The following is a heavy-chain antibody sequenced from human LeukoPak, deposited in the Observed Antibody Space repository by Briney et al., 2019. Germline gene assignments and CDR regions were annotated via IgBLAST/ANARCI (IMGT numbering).Heavy chain of an antibody. CDR2: IFNSGTST. V-gene: IGHV3-23*01. CDR3: AKDMYGDFGGVDY. J-gene: IGHJ4*02. CDR1: GFTFSTYA. Sequence: GVSLRLSCAASGFTFSTYAMTWVRQAPGKGLEGVSVIFNSGTSTYYADSVKDRFTISRDNSKNTLHLNVSSLRAENTAVYYCAKDMYGDFGGVDYWGQGSLVTVSS. D-gene: IGHD4-17*01.